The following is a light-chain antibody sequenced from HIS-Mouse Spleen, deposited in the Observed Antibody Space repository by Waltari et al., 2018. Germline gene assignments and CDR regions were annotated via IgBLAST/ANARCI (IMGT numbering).Light chain of an antibody. CDR2: EDS. V-gene: IGLV3-10*01. CDR1: ALPKKS. J-gene: IGLJ2*01. Sequence: SYELTQPPSVSVSPGQTARITCSGDALPKKSANWYHQKSGQAPVLVIYEDSKRPSGIPDRFSGSSSGTMATLTISGAQVEDEADYYCYSTDSSGNHRVFGGGTKLTVL. CDR3: YSTDSSGNHRV.